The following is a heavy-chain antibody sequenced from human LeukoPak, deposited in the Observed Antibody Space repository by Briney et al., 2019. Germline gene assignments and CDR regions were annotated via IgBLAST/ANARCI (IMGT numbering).Heavy chain of an antibody. CDR3: ARQLSGWYDADPY. Sequence: GESLRLSCAASGFTFSSYWMSWVRQAPGKGLEWVANIKEDGSRNHYVDSVKGRFTISRDNAKSSLYLQMNSLRVEDTAVYYCARQLSGWYDADPYWGQGTLVTVSS. V-gene: IGHV3-7*05. D-gene: IGHD6-19*01. CDR1: GFTFSSYW. CDR2: IKEDGSRN. J-gene: IGHJ4*02.